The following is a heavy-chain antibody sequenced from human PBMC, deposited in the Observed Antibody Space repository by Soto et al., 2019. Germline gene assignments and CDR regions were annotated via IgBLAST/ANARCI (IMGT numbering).Heavy chain of an antibody. D-gene: IGHD5-18*01. CDR1: GYSFSSYA. CDR3: GRGGIAMGTAPS. CDR2: ISAHNGKT. J-gene: IGHJ5*02. Sequence: QVQLVQSGAEVKKPGASVKVSCKASGYSFSSYAISWVRQAPGQGLEWMGWISAHNGKTNYPQKLQGRVTMTTDTTQSAAHTEMRRLRYAATGVYYCGRGGIAMGTAPSWGQGNLVPVSS. V-gene: IGHV1-18*01.